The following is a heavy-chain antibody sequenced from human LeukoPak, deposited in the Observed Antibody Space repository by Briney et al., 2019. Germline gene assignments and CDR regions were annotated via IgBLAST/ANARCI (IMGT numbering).Heavy chain of an antibody. CDR2: ISAYNGNT. Sequence: ASVKVSCKASGYTLTSYGISWVRQAPGQGLEWMGWISAYNGNTNYAQKLQGRVTMTTDTSTSTAYMELRSLSSDDTALYYCARASQGGNGLKHFDYWGQGTLVTVSS. CDR1: GYTLTSYG. D-gene: IGHD6-19*01. V-gene: IGHV1-18*01. CDR3: ARASQGGNGLKHFDY. J-gene: IGHJ4*02.